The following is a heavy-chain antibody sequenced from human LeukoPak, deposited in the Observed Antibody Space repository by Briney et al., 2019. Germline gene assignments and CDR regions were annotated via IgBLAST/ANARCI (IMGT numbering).Heavy chain of an antibody. V-gene: IGHV5-51*01. Sequence: GESLKISCKGSGYSFTSYWIGWVRQMPGKGLEWMGIIYPGDSDTRYSPSFQGQVTFSADKSISTAYLQWSSLKASDTAMYYCARAGYCSGGSCYSFFGDAFDIWGQGTMVTVSS. CDR1: GYSFTSYW. J-gene: IGHJ3*02. D-gene: IGHD2-15*01. CDR2: IYPGDSDT. CDR3: ARAGYCSGGSCYSFFGDAFDI.